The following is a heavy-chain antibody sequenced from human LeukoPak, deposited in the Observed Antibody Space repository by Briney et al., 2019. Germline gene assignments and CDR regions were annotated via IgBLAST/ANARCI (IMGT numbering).Heavy chain of an antibody. CDR1: GFTFTGCG. CDR3: GKDLRYSADY. J-gene: IGHJ4*02. CDR2: IRYDGSTT. D-gene: IGHD3-9*01. Sequence: PGGSLRLSCAASGFTFTGCGMHWVRQAPGKGLEWVAFIRYDGSTTYYADSVKGRFTISRDNSKNTLYLQMNSLRSEDTAVHYCGKDLRYSADYWGQGTLVTVSS. V-gene: IGHV3-30*02.